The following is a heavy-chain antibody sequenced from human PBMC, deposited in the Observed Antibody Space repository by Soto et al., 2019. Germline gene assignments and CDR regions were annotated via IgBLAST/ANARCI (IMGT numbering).Heavy chain of an antibody. J-gene: IGHJ6*02. Sequence: PSETLSLTCTVSGGSVSSGSYYWSWIRQPPGKGLEWIGYIYYSGSTNYNPSLKSRVTISVDTSKNQFSLKLSSVTAADTAVYYCARAHITMYYYYGMDVWGQGTTVTVSS. CDR1: GGSVSSGSYY. CDR3: ARAHITMYYYYGMDV. D-gene: IGHD3-3*01. CDR2: IYYSGST. V-gene: IGHV4-61*01.